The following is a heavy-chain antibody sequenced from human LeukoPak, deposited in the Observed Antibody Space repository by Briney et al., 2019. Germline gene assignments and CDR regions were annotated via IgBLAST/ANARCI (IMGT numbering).Heavy chain of an antibody. V-gene: IGHV3-23*01. J-gene: IGHJ5*02. CDR3: ATLSYDVWTGINWFDP. D-gene: IGHD3-3*01. CDR2: IRTSGNT. Sequence: SGGSLRLSCAASGFIFSSYAISWVRQAPGKGLEWVSGIRTSGNTYYADSVKGRFTISRDISKNTVYLQMNSLRAEVSAVYYCATLSYDVWTGINWFDPWGQGTLVTVSS. CDR1: GFIFSSYA.